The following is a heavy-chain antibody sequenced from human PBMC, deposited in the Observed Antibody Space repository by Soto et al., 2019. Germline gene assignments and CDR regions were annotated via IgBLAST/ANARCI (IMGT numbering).Heavy chain of an antibody. D-gene: IGHD1-26*01. CDR2: IFPLLAMV. Sequence: QVHLVQSGAEMKKPGSSVKVSCKVSGGDLTNSGISWVRQAPGQGLEWMGGIFPLLAMVDYSQKFQGRVTITADESTNTAYMDLGSLKPDVTAVHYCAKADGAGFKSWGQGTLVIVSS. J-gene: IGHJ4*02. V-gene: IGHV1-69*04. CDR3: AKADGAGFKS. CDR1: GGDLTNSG.